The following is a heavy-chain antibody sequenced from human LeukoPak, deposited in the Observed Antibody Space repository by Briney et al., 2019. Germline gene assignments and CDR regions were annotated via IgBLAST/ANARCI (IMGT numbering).Heavy chain of an antibody. J-gene: IGHJ5*02. Sequence: SQTLSLTCTVSGDSISIVDYYWSWIRQPPGKGLEWIGYIYYSGSTYYSPSLKSRVSMSVDTSKNQFSLELSSVTAADTAVYCCARDTRSWGQGTLVTVSS. CDR2: IYYSGST. V-gene: IGHV4-30-4*01. CDR3: ARDTRS. CDR1: GDSISIVDYY.